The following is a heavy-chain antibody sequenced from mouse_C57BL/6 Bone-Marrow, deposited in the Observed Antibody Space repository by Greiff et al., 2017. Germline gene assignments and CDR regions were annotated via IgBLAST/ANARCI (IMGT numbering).Heavy chain of an antibody. J-gene: IGHJ3*01. V-gene: IGHV1-19*01. D-gene: IGHD2-5*01. Sequence: VQLQQSGPVLVKPGASVKMSCKASGYTFTDYYMNWVKQSHGKSLEWIGVINPYNGGTSYNQKFKGKATLTVDKSSSTAYMELNSLTSEDSAVYYCARWGSNYGFAYWGQGTLVTVSA. CDR3: ARWGSNYGFAY. CDR2: INPYNGGT. CDR1: GYTFTDYY.